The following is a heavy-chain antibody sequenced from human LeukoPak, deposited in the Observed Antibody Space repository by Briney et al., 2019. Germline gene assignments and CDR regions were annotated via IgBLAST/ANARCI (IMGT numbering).Heavy chain of an antibody. CDR3: ARGTAVAGNFDY. CDR2: IIPIFGTA. CDR1: GGTFSSYA. V-gene: IGHV1-69*05. D-gene: IGHD6-19*01. J-gene: IGHJ4*02. Sequence: SVKVSCKASGGTFSSYAISLVRQAPGQGLEWMGRIIPIFGTANYAQKFRGRVTITTDESTSTAYMELSSLRSEDTAVYYCARGTAVAGNFDYWGQGTLVTVSS.